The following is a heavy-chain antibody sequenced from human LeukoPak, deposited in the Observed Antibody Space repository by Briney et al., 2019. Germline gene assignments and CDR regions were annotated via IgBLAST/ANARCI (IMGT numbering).Heavy chain of an antibody. D-gene: IGHD2-15*01. CDR2: IYYSGST. J-gene: IGHJ5*02. Sequence: PSETLSLTCTVSGGSISSSSYYWGWIRQPPGTGLEWIGSIYYSGSTYYNPSLKSRVTISVDKSKNQFSLKLSSVTAADTAVYYCARNSGGSPTGTGGIDPWGQGTLVTVSS. CDR3: ARNSGGSPTGTGGIDP. CDR1: GGSISSSSYY. V-gene: IGHV4-39*07.